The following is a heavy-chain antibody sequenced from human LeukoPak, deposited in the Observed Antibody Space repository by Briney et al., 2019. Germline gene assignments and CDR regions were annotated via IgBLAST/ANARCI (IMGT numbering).Heavy chain of an antibody. CDR3: ARYGTYYYYYYMDV. CDR2: INHSGGA. V-gene: IGHV4-34*01. D-gene: IGHD4-17*01. CDR1: GGSFSGHY. J-gene: IGHJ6*03. Sequence: SETLSLTCAVYGGSFSGHYWSWIRQPPGKGLEWIGEINHSGGANYNPSPKSRVTMSVDTSKNQFSLNLTSVTAADTAVYYCARYGTYYYYYYMDVWGKGTTVTVSS.